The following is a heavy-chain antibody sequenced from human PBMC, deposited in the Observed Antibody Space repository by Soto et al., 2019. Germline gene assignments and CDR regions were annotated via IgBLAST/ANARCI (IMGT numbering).Heavy chain of an antibody. Sequence: QVQLQEPGPGLVKPSQTLSLTCTVSGGSISSGDYYWSWIRQPPGKGLEWIGYIYYSGSTYYNPSLKSRVTISVDTSKNPFSLKLSSVTAADTAVYYCARDLRGAKRAFDIWGQGTMVTVSS. CDR1: GGSISSGDYY. J-gene: IGHJ3*02. CDR2: IYYSGST. V-gene: IGHV4-30-4*01. CDR3: ARDLRGAKRAFDI.